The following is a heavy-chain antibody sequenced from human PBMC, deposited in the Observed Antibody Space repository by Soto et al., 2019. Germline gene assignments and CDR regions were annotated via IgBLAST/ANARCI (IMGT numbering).Heavy chain of an antibody. CDR2: IFYSGST. CDR1: GDSISSSSYY. Sequence: QLQLQESGPGLVKPSETLSLTCTVSGDSISSSSYYWGWIRQPPGKGLEWIGGIFYSGSTDYNPSLKSRVTISVDTSKNQFSLKLTSVTAADTAVHYCARSGGLQHIDYWGQGTLVTVSS. CDR3: ARSGGLQHIDY. J-gene: IGHJ4*02. V-gene: IGHV4-39*01. D-gene: IGHD4-4*01.